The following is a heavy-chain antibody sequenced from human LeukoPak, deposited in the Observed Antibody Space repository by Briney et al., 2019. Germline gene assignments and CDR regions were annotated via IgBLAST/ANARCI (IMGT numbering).Heavy chain of an antibody. CDR2: IYHSGST. D-gene: IGHD2-15*01. J-gene: IGHJ6*02. CDR1: GGSISSGDYY. V-gene: IGHV4-39*07. CDR3: ARVRGYCSSGSCGMDV. Sequence: SETLSLTCTVSGGSISSGDYYWSWIRQPPGKGLEWIGSIYHSGSTYYNPSLKSRVTISVDTSKNQFSLKLSSVTAADTAVYYCARVRGYCSSGSCGMDVWGQGTTVTVSS.